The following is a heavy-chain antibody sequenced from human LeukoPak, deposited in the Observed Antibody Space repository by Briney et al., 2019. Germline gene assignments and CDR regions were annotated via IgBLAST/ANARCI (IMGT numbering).Heavy chain of an antibody. CDR1: GGSISSGSYY. J-gene: IGHJ3*02. CDR3: ARLETLYYYDTADAFDI. V-gene: IGHV4-61*02. Sequence: PSETLSLTCAVSGGSISSGSYYWSWIRQPAGKGLEWIGRIYTSGSTNYNPSLKSRVTISVDTSKNQFSLKLSSVTAADTAVYYCARLETLYYYDTADAFDIWGQGTMVTVSS. D-gene: IGHD3-22*01. CDR2: IYTSGST.